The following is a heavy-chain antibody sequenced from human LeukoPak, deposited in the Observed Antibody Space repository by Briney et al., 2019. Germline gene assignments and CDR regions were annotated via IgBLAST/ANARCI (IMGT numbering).Heavy chain of an antibody. CDR3: AKVEIRGASPYYFDY. CDR2: ISSSSSYI. Sequence: NPGGSLRLSCAASGFTFSSYSMNWVRQAPGKGLEWVSSISSSSSYIYYADSVKGRFTISRDNAKNTLYLQMNSLRAEDTAVYYCAKVEIRGASPYYFDYWGQGTLVTVSS. D-gene: IGHD1-26*01. J-gene: IGHJ4*02. V-gene: IGHV3-21*01. CDR1: GFTFSSYS.